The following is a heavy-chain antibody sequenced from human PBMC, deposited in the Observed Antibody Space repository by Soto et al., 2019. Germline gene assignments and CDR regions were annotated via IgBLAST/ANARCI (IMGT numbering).Heavy chain of an antibody. J-gene: IGHJ4*02. CDR2: INPSGGST. D-gene: IGHD6-6*01. Sequence: SVKATWKECGDTLTCNYMRWLRHAPGQGLEWMGIINPSGGSTSYAQKFRGRVTMTRDTSTSTVYMELSSLRSEDTAVYYCARGGFSIAARPFDYWGQGTLVTVSS. CDR3: ARGGFSIAARPFDY. V-gene: IGHV1-46*01. CDR1: GDTLTCNY.